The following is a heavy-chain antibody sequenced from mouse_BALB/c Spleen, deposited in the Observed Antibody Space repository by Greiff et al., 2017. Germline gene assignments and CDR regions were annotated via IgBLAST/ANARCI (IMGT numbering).Heavy chain of an antibody. CDR2: INPSTGYT. CDR3: ARRDWRYDARDY. CDR1: GYTFTSYW. V-gene: IGHV1-7*01. D-gene: IGHD4-1*01. J-gene: IGHJ4*01. Sequence: QVQLQQSGAELAKPGASVKMSCKASGYTFTSYWMHWVKQRPGQGLEWIGYINPSTGYTEYNQKFKDKATLTADKSSSTAYMQLSSLTSEDSAVYYCARRDWRYDARDYWGQGTSVTVSS.